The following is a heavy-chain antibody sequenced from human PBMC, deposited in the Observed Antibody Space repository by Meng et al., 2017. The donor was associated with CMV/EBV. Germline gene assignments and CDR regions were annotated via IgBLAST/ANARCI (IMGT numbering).Heavy chain of an antibody. CDR2: INHSGST. CDR1: GGSFSGYY. D-gene: IGHD3-10*01. J-gene: IGHJ4*02. CDR3: ARKITMVRGVISRESWFDY. V-gene: IGHV4-34*01. Sequence: AETLSLTCAVYGGSFSGYYWSWLRQPPGKGLEWIGEINHSGSTNYNPSLKSRVTISVDTSKNQFSLKLSSVTAADTAVYYCARKITMVRGVISRESWFDYWGQGTLVTVSS.